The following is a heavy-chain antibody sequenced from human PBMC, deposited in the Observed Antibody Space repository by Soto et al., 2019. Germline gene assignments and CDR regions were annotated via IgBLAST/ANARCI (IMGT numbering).Heavy chain of an antibody. CDR2: ISYDGSNK. J-gene: IGHJ6*02. V-gene: IGHV3-30*18. CDR1: GFTFSSYG. CDR3: AKYSHRRIAVAGIGNYGMDV. Sequence: QVQLVESGGGVVQPGRSLRLSCAASGFTFSSYGMHWVRQAPGKGLEWVAVISYDGSNKYYADSVKGRFTISRDNSKNTLYLQMNSLRAEDTAVYYCAKYSHRRIAVAGIGNYGMDVWGQGSTVTVSS. D-gene: IGHD6-19*01.